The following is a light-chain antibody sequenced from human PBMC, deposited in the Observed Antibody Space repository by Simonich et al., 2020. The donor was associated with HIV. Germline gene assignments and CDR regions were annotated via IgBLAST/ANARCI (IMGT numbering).Light chain of an antibody. Sequence: EIVMTHSPATLSVSPGEKATPSCRASQSVSSTLAWYEQKPGEAPRLLIYGASTRATGIPARFSGSGSGTEFTLTISSMQSEDFAVYYCQQYNNWPPWTFGQGTKVEIK. CDR1: QSVSST. CDR2: GAS. CDR3: QQYNNWPPWT. J-gene: IGKJ1*01. V-gene: IGKV3-15*01.